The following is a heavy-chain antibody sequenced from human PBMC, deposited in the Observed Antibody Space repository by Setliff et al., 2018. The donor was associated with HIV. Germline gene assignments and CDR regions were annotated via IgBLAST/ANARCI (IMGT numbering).Heavy chain of an antibody. CDR1: GGSSSSSSFY. CDR3: ARHKDSDYVWGSYRPDGFDI. CDR2: IYRSGST. D-gene: IGHD3-16*02. J-gene: IGHJ3*02. Sequence: SETLSLTCTVSGGSSSSSSFYWGWIRQPPGKGLEWIGNIYRSGSTYYNPSLRSRVTISVDTSKNQFYLNPNSVTDADTALYYCARHKDSDYVWGSYRPDGFDIWGQGTTVTVSS. V-gene: IGHV4-39*01.